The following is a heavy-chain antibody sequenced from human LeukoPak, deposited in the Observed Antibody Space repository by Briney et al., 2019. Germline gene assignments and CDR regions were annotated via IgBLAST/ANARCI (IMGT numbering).Heavy chain of an antibody. CDR1: GYTFTGYY. CDR3: ARVAVTLTGNWFDP. V-gene: IGHV1-2*02. J-gene: IGHJ5*02. Sequence: ASVKVSCKASGYTFTGYYMHWVRQAPGQGLEWMGWINPNSGGTNYAQKFQGRVTMTRNTSISTAYMELSSLRSEDTAVYYCARVAVTLTGNWFDPWGQGTLVTVSS. D-gene: IGHD1-14*01. CDR2: INPNSGGT.